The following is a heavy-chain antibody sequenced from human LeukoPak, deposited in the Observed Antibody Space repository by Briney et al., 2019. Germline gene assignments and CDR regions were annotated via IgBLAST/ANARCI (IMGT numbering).Heavy chain of an antibody. CDR2: ISSSSSYI. V-gene: IGHV3-21*01. CDR1: GFTFSSYS. Sequence: PGGSLRLSCAASGFTFSSYSMNWVRQAPGKGLEWVSSISSSSSYIYYADSVKGRFTISRDNAKNSLYLQMNSLRAEDTAVYYCATQGGLEWLLSHGPAPLDYWGQGTLVTVSS. D-gene: IGHD3-3*01. CDR3: ATQGGLEWLLSHGPAPLDY. J-gene: IGHJ4*02.